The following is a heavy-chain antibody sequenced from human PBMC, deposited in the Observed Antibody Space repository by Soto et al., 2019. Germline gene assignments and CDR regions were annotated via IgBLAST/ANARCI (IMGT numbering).Heavy chain of an antibody. D-gene: IGHD2-2*02. CDR1: GGTFSSYA. V-gene: IGHV1-69*13. CDR2: IIPIFGTA. CDR3: ARDRRGYCSSTSCYRGYYYYGMDV. J-gene: IGHJ6*02. Sequence: SVKVSCKASGGTFSSYAISWVRQAPGQGLEWMGGIIPIFGTANYAQKFRGRVTITADESTSTAYMELSSLRSEDTAVYYCARDRRGYCSSTSCYRGYYYYGMDVWGQGTTVTVSS.